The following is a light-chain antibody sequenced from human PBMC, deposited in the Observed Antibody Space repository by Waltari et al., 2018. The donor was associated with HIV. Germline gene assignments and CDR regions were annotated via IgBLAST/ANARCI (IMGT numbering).Light chain of an antibody. J-gene: IGLJ2*01. CDR1: NLGDKY. CDR2: QDN. CDR3: AAWTDSLTAVV. V-gene: IGLV3-1*01. Sequence: SYEVTQPPSLSVSPGQTATITCSGDNLGDKYACWYQQKPGQSPLLVIYQDNKRPSGIPERFSGSKSGTSASLAINGLRSEDEADYYCAAWTDSLTAVVFGGGTKLSVL.